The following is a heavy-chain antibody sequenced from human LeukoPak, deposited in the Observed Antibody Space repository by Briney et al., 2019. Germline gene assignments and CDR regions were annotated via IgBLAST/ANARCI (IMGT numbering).Heavy chain of an antibody. D-gene: IGHD1-26*01. CDR1: GSTFSSYA. V-gene: IGHV1-69*04. J-gene: IGHJ4*02. CDR2: IIPILGIA. Sequence: SVEVSCKASGSTFSSYAISWVRQAPGQGLEWMGRIIPILGIANYAQKFQGRVTITADKSTSTAYMELSSLRSEDTAVYYCARGKSGSYSDYWGQGTLVTVSS. CDR3: ARGKSGSYSDY.